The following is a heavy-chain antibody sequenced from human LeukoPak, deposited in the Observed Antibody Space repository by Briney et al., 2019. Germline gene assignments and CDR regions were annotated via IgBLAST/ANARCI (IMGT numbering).Heavy chain of an antibody. V-gene: IGHV4-34*01. Sequence: SETLSLTCAVYGGSFSGYYWSWIRQPPGKGLEWIGEINHSGSTNYNPSLKSRVTISVDTSKNQFSLKLSSVTAADTAVYYCARDDYRDGYNSAWGQGTLVTVPS. CDR1: GGSFSGYY. CDR2: INHSGST. J-gene: IGHJ4*02. D-gene: IGHD5-24*01. CDR3: ARDDYRDGYNSA.